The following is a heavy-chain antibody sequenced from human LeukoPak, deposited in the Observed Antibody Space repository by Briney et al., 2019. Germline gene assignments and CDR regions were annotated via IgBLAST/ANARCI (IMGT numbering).Heavy chain of an antibody. Sequence: ASVKVSCKASGYTFSTCGINWVRQAPGQGLEWMGWISTYNGSTDYAQKFRGRVTMTTDTSTSTAYMELRSLTSDDTAVYYCARDREYCTSTICPVDYWGQGSLVTVSS. CDR1: GYTFSTCG. V-gene: IGHV1-18*01. CDR3: ARDREYCTSTICPVDY. J-gene: IGHJ4*02. CDR2: ISTYNGST. D-gene: IGHD2-2*01.